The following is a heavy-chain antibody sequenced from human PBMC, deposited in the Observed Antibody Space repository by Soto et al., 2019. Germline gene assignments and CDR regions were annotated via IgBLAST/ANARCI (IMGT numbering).Heavy chain of an antibody. CDR3: ARALTYYYDIDL. J-gene: IGHJ4*02. V-gene: IGHV3-74*01. CDR1: GFTFSSYW. CDR2: INSDGSRT. Sequence: GGSLRLCCAASGFTFSSYWMHWVRQAPGKGLVWVSRINSDGSRTTYADSVKGRFTISRDNAKDMLHLQMNSLRAEDTAVYYCARALTYYYDIDLWGQGTLDTGSS. D-gene: IGHD3-22*01.